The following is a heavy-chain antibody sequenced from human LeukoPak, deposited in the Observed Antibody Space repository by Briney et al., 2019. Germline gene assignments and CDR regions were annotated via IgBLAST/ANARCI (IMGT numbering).Heavy chain of an antibody. CDR2: ISGSSSNT. CDR3: ARATGTWGHDGFDI. D-gene: IGHD3-16*01. Sequence: GASVTVSCTAYAYTFMRHGISWVRQAPGQGLEWMGWISGSSSNTNYAQRLQGRVTMTTDTSTTTAYIELRSLRSDDTAVYYCARATGTWGHDGFDIWGQGTMVTVSS. CDR1: AYTFMRHG. J-gene: IGHJ3*02. V-gene: IGHV1-18*01.